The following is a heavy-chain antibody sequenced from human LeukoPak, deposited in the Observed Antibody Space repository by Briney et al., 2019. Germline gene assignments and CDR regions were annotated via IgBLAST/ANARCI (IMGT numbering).Heavy chain of an antibody. Sequence: GGSLRLSCAASGFTFSDHAMHWVRQAPGKGLEWVSAVGIAADTFYPGSVKGRFTISRENAKNSLYLQMNSLRVEDTAVYYCVRQKKSHGNFDYWGQGTLVTVSS. D-gene: IGHD1-26*01. V-gene: IGHV3-13*04. CDR1: GFTFSDHA. CDR3: VRQKKSHGNFDY. J-gene: IGHJ4*02. CDR2: VGIAADT.